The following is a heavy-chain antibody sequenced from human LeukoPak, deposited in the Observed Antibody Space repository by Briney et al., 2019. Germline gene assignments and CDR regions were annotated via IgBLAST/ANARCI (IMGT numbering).Heavy chain of an antibody. D-gene: IGHD6-19*01. CDR3: ARPHGARQGLVL. J-gene: IGHJ4*02. CDR2: IDPSDSYT. Sequence: GESLRISCKGSGYSFTTYWISWVRQMPGKGLEWMGRIDPSDSYTNYSPSFQGHITISADKSISTAYLQWSSLKASDTAMYYCARPHGARQGLVLWGQGTLVIVSS. CDR1: GYSFTTYW. V-gene: IGHV5-10-1*01.